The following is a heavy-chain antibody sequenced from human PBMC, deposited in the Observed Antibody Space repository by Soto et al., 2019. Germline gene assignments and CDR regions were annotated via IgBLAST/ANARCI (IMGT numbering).Heavy chain of an antibody. CDR3: AKDGGYSYGSIYYYYGMDV. Sequence: GGSLRLSCAASGFTFSSYAMSWVRQAPGKGLEWVSAISGSGGSTYYADSVKGRFTISRDNSKNTLYLQMNSLRAEDTAVYYCAKDGGYSYGSIYYYYGMDVWGQGTTVTVSS. D-gene: IGHD5-18*01. V-gene: IGHV3-23*01. CDR1: GFTFSSYA. CDR2: ISGSGGST. J-gene: IGHJ6*02.